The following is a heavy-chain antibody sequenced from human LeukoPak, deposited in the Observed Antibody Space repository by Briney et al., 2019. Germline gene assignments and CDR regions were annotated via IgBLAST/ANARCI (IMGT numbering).Heavy chain of an antibody. CDR1: GYTFTSYY. D-gene: IGHD5-18*01. CDR2: INPSGGST. CDR3: AKDLSPGFSYAWQVVDY. J-gene: IGHJ4*02. Sequence: ASVKVSCKASGYTFTSYYMHWVRQAPGQGLEWMGIINPSGGSTSYAQKFQGRVTMTRDTSTSTVYMELSSLRAEDTAVYYCAKDLSPGFSYAWQVVDYWGQGTLVAVSS. V-gene: IGHV1-46*01.